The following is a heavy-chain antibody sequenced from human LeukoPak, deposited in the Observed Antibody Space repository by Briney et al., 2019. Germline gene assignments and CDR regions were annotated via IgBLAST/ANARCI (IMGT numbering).Heavy chain of an antibody. CDR1: GGTFSSYA. J-gene: IGHJ6*02. V-gene: IGHV1-69*04. CDR2: IIPILGIA. Sequence: ASVKVSCKASGGTFSSYAISWVRQAPGQGLEWMGRIIPILGIANYAQKFQGRVTITADKSTSTAYMELSSLRSEDTAVYYCARGYYDSSGYYLHYYYYGMDVWGQGTTVTVSS. D-gene: IGHD3-22*01. CDR3: ARGYYDSSGYYLHYYYYGMDV.